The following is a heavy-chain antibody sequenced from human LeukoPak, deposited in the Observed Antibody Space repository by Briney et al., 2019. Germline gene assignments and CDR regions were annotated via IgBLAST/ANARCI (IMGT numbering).Heavy chain of an antibody. CDR2: ISGSGGST. V-gene: IGHV3-23*01. CDR1: GFTFSSYA. Sequence: GGSLRLSCAASGFTFSSYAMSWVRQAPGKGLEWVSAISGSGGSTYYADSVRGRFTISRDNSKNTLYLQTNSLRAEDTAVYYCAKDQELWFEPIYYYYGMDVWGQGTTVTVSS. CDR3: AKDQELWFEPIYYYYGMDV. J-gene: IGHJ6*02. D-gene: IGHD3-10*01.